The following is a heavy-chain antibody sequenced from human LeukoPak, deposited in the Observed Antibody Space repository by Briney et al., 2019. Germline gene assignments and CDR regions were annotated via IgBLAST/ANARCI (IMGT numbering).Heavy chain of an antibody. J-gene: IGHJ5*02. CDR2: IIPIFGTA. CDR3: ARDALGCSGGSCYSSWFDP. Sequence: GASVKVSCKASGGTFSSYAISWVRQVPGQGLEWMGGIIPIFGTANYAQKFQGRVTITADESTSTAYMELSSLRSEDTAVYYCARDALGCSGGSCYSSWFDPWGQGTLVTVSS. CDR1: GGTFSSYA. V-gene: IGHV1-69*13. D-gene: IGHD2-15*01.